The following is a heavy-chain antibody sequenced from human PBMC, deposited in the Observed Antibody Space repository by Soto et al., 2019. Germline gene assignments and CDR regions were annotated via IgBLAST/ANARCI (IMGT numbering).Heavy chain of an antibody. V-gene: IGHV3-7*04. D-gene: IGHD3-16*01. J-gene: IGHJ4*02. CDR3: ARGGGNFDY. Sequence: EVQLVESGGGLVQPGGSLRLTCAGSGLTLSASWMSWVRQAPGKGLEWVANINRDGSDKYYVDSVKGRFTISRDNAKKSLYLEMNMLRGGDTAVYYCARGGGNFDYWGQGTLVTVSS. CDR1: GLTLSASW. CDR2: INRDGSDK.